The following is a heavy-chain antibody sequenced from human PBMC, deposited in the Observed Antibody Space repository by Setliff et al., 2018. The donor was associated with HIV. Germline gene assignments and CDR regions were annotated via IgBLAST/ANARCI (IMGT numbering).Heavy chain of an antibody. Sequence: KASETLSLTCAVYGGSFSGYYWSWIRQPPGKGLECIGEINHSGSTNHNPSLKSRVTISVDTSKSHVSLMLRSVTAADTAVYYCARAGNYGAFDGFDIWGQGTMVTV. V-gene: IGHV4-34*01. CDR1: GGSFSGYY. CDR3: ARAGNYGAFDGFDI. D-gene: IGHD1-7*01. J-gene: IGHJ3*02. CDR2: INHSGST.